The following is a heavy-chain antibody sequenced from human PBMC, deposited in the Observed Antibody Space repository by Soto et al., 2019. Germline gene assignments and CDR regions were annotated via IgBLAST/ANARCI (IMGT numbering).Heavy chain of an antibody. CDR3: ARDADSSGLHY. J-gene: IGHJ4*02. Sequence: GGSLRLSCAASGFTVSGMFMNWVRQAPGKGLEWVSVIYPAGPTYYADSVKGRFTISRDNSKNTLFLQLNSLRAEDTAVYYCARDADSSGLHYWGQGILVTVSS. CDR1: GFTVSGMF. CDR2: IYPAGPT. V-gene: IGHV3-53*01. D-gene: IGHD6-19*01.